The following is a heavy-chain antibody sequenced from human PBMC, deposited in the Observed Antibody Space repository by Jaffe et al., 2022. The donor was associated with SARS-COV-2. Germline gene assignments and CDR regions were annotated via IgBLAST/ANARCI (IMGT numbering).Heavy chain of an antibody. CDR1: GGSISSINFY. V-gene: IGHV4-61*01. J-gene: IGHJ4*02. Sequence: QVQLQESGPGLMKPSETLSLTCTVSGGSISSINFYWSWVRQSPERGLEWIGSIFYSGITNYSPSLKSRVTISLDTSNNQFSLKLTSVTAADTAVYYCARDSAPNRWFLWGQGTLVTVSS. CDR2: IFYSGIT. CDR3: ARDSAPNRWFL. D-gene: IGHD6-25*01.